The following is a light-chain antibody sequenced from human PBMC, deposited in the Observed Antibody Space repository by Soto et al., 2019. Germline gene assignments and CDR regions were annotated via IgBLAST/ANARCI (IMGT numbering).Light chain of an antibody. CDR2: DAS. J-gene: IGKJ1*01. Sequence: DIQMTQSPSTLSASVGDTVTITCRASQTISGWLAWYQQRPGKAPNLLIFDASTLESGVPSRFSGTRSGTTFTLTSSSLQAADFATYYCLQYNGYYPTFGQGTKVDI. CDR1: QTISGW. V-gene: IGKV1-5*01. CDR3: LQYNGYYPT.